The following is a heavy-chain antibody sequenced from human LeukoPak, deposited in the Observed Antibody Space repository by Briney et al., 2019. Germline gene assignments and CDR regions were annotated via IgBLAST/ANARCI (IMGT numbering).Heavy chain of an antibody. Sequence: SVKVSCKASGGTFSSYAISWVRQAPGQGLEWMGRIIPIFGTANYAQKFQGRVTITTDESTSTAYMELSSLRSEDTAVCYCARDPSYYEDGDYWGQGTLVTVSS. V-gene: IGHV1-69*05. CDR1: GGTFSSYA. CDR2: IIPIFGTA. CDR3: ARDPSYYEDGDY. D-gene: IGHD3-22*01. J-gene: IGHJ4*02.